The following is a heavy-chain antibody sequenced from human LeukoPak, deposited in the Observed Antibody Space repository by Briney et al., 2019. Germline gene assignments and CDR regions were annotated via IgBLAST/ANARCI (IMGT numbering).Heavy chain of an antibody. Sequence: ASVKVSCKASGYTFTSYDINWVRQATGQGLEWMGWMSPNSGNTGYAQKFQGRVTMTRNTSISTAYMELSSLRSEDTAVYYCARGGHYYDSSGYPPNYWGQGTLVTVSS. CDR1: GYTFTSYD. CDR2: MSPNSGNT. D-gene: IGHD3-22*01. J-gene: IGHJ4*02. V-gene: IGHV1-8*02. CDR3: ARGGHYYDSSGYPPNY.